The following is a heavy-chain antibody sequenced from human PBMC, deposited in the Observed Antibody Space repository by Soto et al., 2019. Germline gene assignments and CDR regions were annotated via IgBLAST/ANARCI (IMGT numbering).Heavy chain of an antibody. Sequence: SETLSLTCTVSGGSISSYYWSWIRQPPGKGLEWIGYIYYSGSTNYNPSLKSRVTISVDTSTNQFSLQLNSVTPEDTAVYYCARSPLVIGANWFDPWGQGTLVTVSS. D-gene: IGHD6-6*01. CDR1: GGSISSYY. V-gene: IGHV4-59*08. CDR2: IYYSGST. J-gene: IGHJ5*02. CDR3: ARSPLVIGANWFDP.